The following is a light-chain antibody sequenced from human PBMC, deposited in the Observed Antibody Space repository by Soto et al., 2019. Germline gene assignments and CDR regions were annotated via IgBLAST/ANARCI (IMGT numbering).Light chain of an antibody. CDR2: GNH. CDR3: QSYDRRLSGYV. V-gene: IGLV1-40*01. CDR1: SSNIGAPYD. Sequence: QSVLTQPPSVSGAPGQTVVISCSGSSSNIGAPYDVNWYRQILGTAPKLLIYGNHNRPSGVPERFSGSKSGTSATLAITGLQAEDEADYYCQSYDRRLSGYVFGTGTKLTVL. J-gene: IGLJ1*01.